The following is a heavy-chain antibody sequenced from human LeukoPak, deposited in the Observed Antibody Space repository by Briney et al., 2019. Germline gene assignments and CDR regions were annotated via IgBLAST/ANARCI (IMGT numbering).Heavy chain of an antibody. V-gene: IGHV3-30-3*01. CDR2: ISYDESNK. J-gene: IGHJ6*02. D-gene: IGHD3-22*01. CDR3: ARAYHYYDSSGYGYNYYYGMDV. Sequence: GGSLRLFCAASGFTFSSYAMHWVRQAPGKGLEWVAVISYDESNKYYADSVKGRFTISRDNSKNTLYLQMNSLRAEDKAVYYCARAYHYYDSSGYGYNYYYGMDVWGQGTTVTVSS. CDR1: GFTFSSYA.